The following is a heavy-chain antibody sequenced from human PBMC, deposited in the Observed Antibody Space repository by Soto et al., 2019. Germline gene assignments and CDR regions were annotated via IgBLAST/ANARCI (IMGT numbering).Heavy chain of an antibody. Sequence: QVQLQESGPGLVKPSQTLSLTCTVSGGSISSGGYYWSWIRQHPGKGLEWIGYIYYSGSTYYNPPLKSRVTISVHTSKNQYSLKLSSVTAADTAVYYCASSPLLYSSSWYAYWGQGTLVTVSS. J-gene: IGHJ4*02. D-gene: IGHD6-13*01. CDR1: GGSISSGGYY. CDR2: IYYSGST. V-gene: IGHV4-31*03. CDR3: ASSPLLYSSSWYAY.